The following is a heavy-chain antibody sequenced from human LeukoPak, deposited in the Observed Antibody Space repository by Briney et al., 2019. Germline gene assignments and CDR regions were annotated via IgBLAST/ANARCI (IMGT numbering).Heavy chain of an antibody. CDR3: ARDRGPSIVVVPAAAPDAFDI. D-gene: IGHD2-2*01. J-gene: IGHJ3*02. Sequence: SETLSLTCTVSGVSISSYYWSWIRQPPGKGLEWIGYIYYSGSTNYNPSLKSRVTISVDTSKNQFSLKLSSVTAADTAVYYCARDRGPSIVVVPAAAPDAFDIWGQGTMVTVSS. V-gene: IGHV4-59*01. CDR2: IYYSGST. CDR1: GVSISSYY.